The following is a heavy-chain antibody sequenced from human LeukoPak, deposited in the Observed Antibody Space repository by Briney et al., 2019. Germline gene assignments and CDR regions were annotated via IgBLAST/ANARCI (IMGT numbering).Heavy chain of an antibody. CDR1: GFTFNNFA. D-gene: IGHD1-1*01. CDR3: ARQLNLDY. CDR2: IGPSGVTT. Sequence: PGGSLRLSCAASGFTFNNFALDWVRQAPGQGLEWISRIGPSGVTTYYADSVKGRFTISRDNSKNSLYLQMNSLRAEDTALYYCARQLNLDYWGQGTLVTVSS. V-gene: IGHV3-23*01. J-gene: IGHJ4*02.